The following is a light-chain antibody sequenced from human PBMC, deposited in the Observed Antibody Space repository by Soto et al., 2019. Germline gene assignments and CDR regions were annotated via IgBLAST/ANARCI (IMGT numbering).Light chain of an antibody. Sequence: QAVVTQPPSASGTPGQRVTISCSGSSSNIGSNYVYWYQQLPGTAPKLLIYGNNQRPSGVPDRFSGSKSGTSASLAISGLRSEDEADYYCAARDDSLSGPNWVFGGGTKVTVL. V-gene: IGLV1-47*02. CDR3: AARDDSLSGPNWV. J-gene: IGLJ3*02. CDR2: GNN. CDR1: SSNIGSNY.